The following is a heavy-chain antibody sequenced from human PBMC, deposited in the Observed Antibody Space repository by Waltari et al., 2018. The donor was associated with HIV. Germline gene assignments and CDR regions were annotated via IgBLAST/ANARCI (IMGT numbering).Heavy chain of an antibody. V-gene: IGHV3-7*01. D-gene: IGHD3-3*01. J-gene: IGHJ6*02. CDR3: VRENDFGTIFFNYYYAMDV. Sequence: MQLVESGGGLVQRGGSLRPSCPASGFTFTSHCMSWVRQAPGKALEWVANIKDDGNEKYYVNSVRGRFNISRDNANNSLYLEMNRLRDEDTAVYYCVRENDFGTIFFNYYYAMDVWGQGTSVTVSS. CDR2: IKDDGNEK. CDR1: GFTFTSHC.